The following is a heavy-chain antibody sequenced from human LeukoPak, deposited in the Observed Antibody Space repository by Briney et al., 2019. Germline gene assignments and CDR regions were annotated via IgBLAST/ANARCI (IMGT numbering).Heavy chain of an antibody. J-gene: IGHJ4*02. CDR1: GGSISSYY. CDR3: ARGVGSGSIDYFDY. D-gene: IGHD3-10*01. V-gene: IGHV4-4*07. CDR2: IYTSGST. Sequence: SETLSLTCTVSGGSISSYYWSWIRQPAGKGLEWIGRIYTSGSTNYNPSLKSRVTISVDTSKNQFSLKLSSVTAADTAVYYCARGVGSGSIDYFDYWGQGTLVTVSS.